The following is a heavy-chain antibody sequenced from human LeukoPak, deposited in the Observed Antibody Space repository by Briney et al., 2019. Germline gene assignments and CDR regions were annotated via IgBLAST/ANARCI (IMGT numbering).Heavy chain of an antibody. CDR3: ARGGYSGYDLGIGFDY. CDR1: GGSISSSSYY. Sequence: SETLSLTCTVSGGSISSSSYYWGWIRQPPGKGLGWIGSIYYSGSTYYNPSLKSRVTISVDTSKNQFSLKLRSVTAADTAVYYCARGGYSGYDLGIGFDYWGQGTLVTVSS. J-gene: IGHJ4*02. D-gene: IGHD5-12*01. V-gene: IGHV4-39*01. CDR2: IYYSGST.